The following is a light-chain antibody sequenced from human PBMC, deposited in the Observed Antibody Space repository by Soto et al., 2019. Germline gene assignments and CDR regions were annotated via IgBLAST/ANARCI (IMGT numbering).Light chain of an antibody. CDR2: EVT. J-gene: IGLJ3*02. CDR3: CSYADTTTWV. Sequence: QSALTQPASVSGSPGQSITVCCALTSSEVGSHNFVSWYQQRPGKAPKLMIFEVTKRPSGVSDRFSASKSGNTASLTISGVRAEDEADYYCCSYADTTTWVFGGGTK. V-gene: IGLV2-23*02. CDR1: SSEVGSHNF.